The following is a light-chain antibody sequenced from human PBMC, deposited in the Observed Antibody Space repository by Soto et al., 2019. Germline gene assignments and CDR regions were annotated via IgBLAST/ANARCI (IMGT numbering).Light chain of an antibody. Sequence: DIQMTQSPATLSASVGDRVSITCRASQSISDYLAWYQQKPGKAPKALIYRASTLESGVPSRFSGSGSETEFTLTISSLQPDDFATYYCQQYKTYSWSFGQGTRVEIK. J-gene: IGKJ1*01. CDR1: QSISDY. CDR2: RAS. V-gene: IGKV1-5*03. CDR3: QQYKTYSWS.